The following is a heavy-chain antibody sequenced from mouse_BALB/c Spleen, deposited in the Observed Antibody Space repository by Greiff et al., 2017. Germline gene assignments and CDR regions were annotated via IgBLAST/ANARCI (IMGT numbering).Heavy chain of an antibody. CDR1: GFSLTGYG. CDR2: IWGDGST. D-gene: IGHD2-10*02. V-gene: IGHV2-6-7*01. CDR3: ARVYGNYGFDY. J-gene: IGHJ2*01. Sequence: QVQLKESGPGLVAPSQSLSITCTVSGFSLTGYGVNWVRQPPGKGLEWLGMIWGDGSTDYNSALKSRLSISKDNSKSQVFLKMNSLQTDDTARYYCARVYGNYGFDYWGQGTTLTVSS.